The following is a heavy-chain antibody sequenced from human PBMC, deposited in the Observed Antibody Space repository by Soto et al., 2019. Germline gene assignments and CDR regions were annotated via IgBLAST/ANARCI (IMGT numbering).Heavy chain of an antibody. J-gene: IGHJ4*02. CDR3: ASRSPAFDY. CDR1: GYTFTSYG. V-gene: IGHV1-18*01. CDR2: ITTDKGKT. Sequence: QVQLVQSGPEVKKPGASVKVSCKTSGYTFTSYGISWVQQAPGQGLEWMGWITTDKGKTTYAQKFQGRVTMTTDTSPSTAYMELRSLRSDDTAVYYCASRSPAFDYWGQGTLVAVSS.